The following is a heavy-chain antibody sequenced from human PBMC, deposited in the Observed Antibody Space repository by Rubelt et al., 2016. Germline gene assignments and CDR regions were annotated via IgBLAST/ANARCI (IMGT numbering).Heavy chain of an antibody. Sequence: QVHLQESGPELVRPSEPLSLPCAVSDFAIVTGYYWGWVREPPGKGMEWIGGINHSGGTDYNPSITRRVTISVDTPKNKFTRKWTSVGAADTAVYYCARHPSTARLFDYWGQGTVVTVSS. J-gene: IGHJ4*02. V-gene: IGHV4-38-2*01. CDR3: ARHPSTARLFDY. CDR1: DFAIVTGYY. D-gene: IGHD6-6*01. CDR2: INHSGGT.